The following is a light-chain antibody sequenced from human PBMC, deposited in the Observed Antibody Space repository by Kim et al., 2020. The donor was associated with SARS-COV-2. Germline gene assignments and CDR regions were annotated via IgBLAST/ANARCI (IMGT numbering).Light chain of an antibody. J-gene: IGKJ2*01. CDR3: MQGTYWPYT. CDR1: QSLVHTDGNTY. CDR2: RVS. V-gene: IGKV2-30*02. Sequence: EAVMTQSPLSLPVTLGQPASISCRCSQSLVHTDGNTYLNWFHQRPGQSPRRLIYRVSNRDSGVPDRFSGSGSGTDFTLKINRVEAEDVGIYYCMQGTYWPYTFGRGTKLEI.